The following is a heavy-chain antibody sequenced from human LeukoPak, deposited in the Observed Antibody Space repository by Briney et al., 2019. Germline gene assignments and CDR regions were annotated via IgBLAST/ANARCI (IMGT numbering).Heavy chain of an antibody. CDR3: ARGGSYLGHCDY. D-gene: IGHD1-26*01. Sequence: SETLSLTCTVSGGSISNFYWSWIRQPPGKGLEWIGYIYDSGSTNYNPSLKSRVTISVDTSKNKFSLKLSSVTAADTAVYYCARGGSYLGHCDYWGQGSLVTVSS. J-gene: IGHJ4*02. CDR1: GGSISNFY. CDR2: IYDSGST. V-gene: IGHV4-59*01.